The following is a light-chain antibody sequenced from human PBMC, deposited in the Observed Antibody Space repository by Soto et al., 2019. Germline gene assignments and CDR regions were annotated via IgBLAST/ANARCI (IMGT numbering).Light chain of an antibody. Sequence: EIFLTQSPDTLSLSPGERATLSCRASQSISSSLALYQQKPGQAPRLLIYGASTRATGIPARFSGSGSGTEFTLTISSLQSEDFAVYYCQQYNNWPPWTFGQGTKVDI. CDR1: QSISSS. J-gene: IGKJ1*01. CDR3: QQYNNWPPWT. V-gene: IGKV3-15*01. CDR2: GAS.